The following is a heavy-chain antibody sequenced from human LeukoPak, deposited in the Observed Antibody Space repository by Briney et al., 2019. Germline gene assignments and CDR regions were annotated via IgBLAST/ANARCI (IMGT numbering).Heavy chain of an antibody. Sequence: SETLSLTCTVSGVSISSYYWSWIRQSPGKGLEWIAYIYHGGTTNYNPSLKSRVTISVDTSKSQFSLKLNSVSAADTAVYYCAGGGYCGRSSCYAPLLDYWGQGILVTVSS. D-gene: IGHD2-2*01. CDR2: IYHGGTT. V-gene: IGHV4-59*01. CDR3: AGGGYCGRSSCYAPLLDY. CDR1: GVSISSYY. J-gene: IGHJ4*02.